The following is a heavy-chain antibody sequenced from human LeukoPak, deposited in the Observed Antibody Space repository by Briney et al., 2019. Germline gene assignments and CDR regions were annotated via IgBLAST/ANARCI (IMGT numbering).Heavy chain of an antibody. CDR2: IYYSGST. CDR3: ARLGAVYYYYMDV. V-gene: IGHV4-39*07. CDR1: GGSISSSSYY. J-gene: IGHJ6*03. Sequence: PSETLSLTCTVSGGSISSSSYYWGWIRQPPGKGLEWIGSIYYSGSTYYNPSLKSRVTISVDTSKNQFSLKLSSVTAADTAVYYCARLGAVYYYYMDVWGKGTTVTVSS. D-gene: IGHD3-16*01.